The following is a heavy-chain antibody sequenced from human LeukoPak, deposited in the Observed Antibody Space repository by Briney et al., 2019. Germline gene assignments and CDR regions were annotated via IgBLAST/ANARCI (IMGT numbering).Heavy chain of an antibody. CDR1: GGSISSYY. CDR2: IYYSGST. Sequence: SETLSLTCTVSGGSISSYYWSWIRQPPGKGLEWIGYIYYSGSTNYNPSLKSRVTISVDTSKNQFSLKLSSVTAADTAVYYCARVVDYGDYPSHFDYWGQGTLVTVSS. CDR3: ARVVDYGDYPSHFDY. V-gene: IGHV4-59*01. D-gene: IGHD4-17*01. J-gene: IGHJ4*02.